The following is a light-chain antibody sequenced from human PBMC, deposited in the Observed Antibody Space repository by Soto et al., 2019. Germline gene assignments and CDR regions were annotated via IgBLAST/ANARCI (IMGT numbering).Light chain of an antibody. CDR1: RSNIGTYT. J-gene: IGLJ2*01. CDR2: RNH. CDR3: PAWDDGLRAVV. V-gene: IGLV1-44*01. Sequence: QSVLTQSPSASTTPGQRVTISCSGGRSNIGTYTVNWYQQLPGTAPTLLIFRNHQRPSGVPHRFSGSKSGTSASLAIGGPQSEYQADYYWPAWDDGLRAVVFGGGTKLTVL.